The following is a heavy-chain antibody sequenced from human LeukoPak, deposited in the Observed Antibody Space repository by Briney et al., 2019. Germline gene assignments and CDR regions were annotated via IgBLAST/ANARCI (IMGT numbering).Heavy chain of an antibody. D-gene: IGHD6-13*01. Sequence: SETLSLTCTVSGGSISSSSYFWGWIRQPPGKGLEWIGNIYYSGTTYYNPSLKSRVTISVDTSKNQFSLKLSSVTAADTAVYYWGGTSSSWFSADYWGQGTLVTVSS. CDR2: IYYSGTT. CDR3: GGTSSSWFSADY. J-gene: IGHJ4*02. CDR1: GGSISSSSYF. V-gene: IGHV4-39*01.